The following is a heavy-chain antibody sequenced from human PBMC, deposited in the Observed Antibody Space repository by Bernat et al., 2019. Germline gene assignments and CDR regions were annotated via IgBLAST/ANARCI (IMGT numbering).Heavy chain of an antibody. CDR1: GFTVSSNY. V-gene: IGHV3-53*01. J-gene: IGHJ6*03. CDR3: AKAGPHARATGTTGDYYYYYMDV. D-gene: IGHD1-1*01. CDR2: IYSGGRT. Sequence: EVQLVESGGGLIQPGGSLRLSCAASGFTVSSNYMSWVRQAPGKGLYWVSAIYSGGRTYYEESVKGRFTISRDNSKNRVYLQMNSLRAEDTAIYYGAKAGPHARATGTTGDYYYYYMDVWGTGTTVTVSS.